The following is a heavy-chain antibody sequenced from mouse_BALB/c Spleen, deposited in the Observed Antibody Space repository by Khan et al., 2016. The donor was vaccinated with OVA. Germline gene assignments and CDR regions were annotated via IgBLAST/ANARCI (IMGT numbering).Heavy chain of an antibody. D-gene: IGHD2-14*01. J-gene: IGHJ3*01. CDR3: ASEGAYYRSDGWFAY. V-gene: IGHV1-4*01. CDR2: IIPTNDYT. Sequence: QVQLQQSETELARPGASVKMSCKASGYTFTTYTIHWVKQRPGQGLEWIGYIIPTNDYTNYNQKFKDRATLTADKSSSTAYMQLSSLTSEDSALYYCASEGAYYRSDGWFAYWGQGTLVTVSA. CDR1: GYTFTTYT.